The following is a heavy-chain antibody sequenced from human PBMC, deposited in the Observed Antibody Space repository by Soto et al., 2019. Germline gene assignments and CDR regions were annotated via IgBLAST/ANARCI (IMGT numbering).Heavy chain of an antibody. J-gene: IGHJ6*02. CDR3: ARSQGSSTSLEIYYYYYYGMDV. V-gene: IGHV1-69*01. CDR2: IIPISGTA. CDR1: GGTFSSYA. D-gene: IGHD2-2*01. Sequence: QVQLVQSGAEVKKPGSSVQVSCKASGGTFSSYAISWVRQAPGQGLEWRGGIIPISGTANYAQKFQGRVTITADESKGTAYMELSSLRSEDTAVYYCARSQGSSTSLEIYYYYYYGMDVWGQGTTVTVSS.